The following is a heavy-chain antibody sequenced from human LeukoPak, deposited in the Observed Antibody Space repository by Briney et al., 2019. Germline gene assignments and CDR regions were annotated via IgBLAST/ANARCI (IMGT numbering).Heavy chain of an antibody. Sequence: PGGSLRLSCAASGFTFSASYMTWIRQAPGKGLEWISYISSSGTTIYYADSVKGRFTLSRDNAKNSLYLQLNSLRAEDTAVYFCATNVGATVYWGQGTTVTVSS. D-gene: IGHD1-26*01. CDR3: ATNVGATVY. CDR2: ISSSGTTI. J-gene: IGHJ6*02. V-gene: IGHV3-11*01. CDR1: GFTFSASY.